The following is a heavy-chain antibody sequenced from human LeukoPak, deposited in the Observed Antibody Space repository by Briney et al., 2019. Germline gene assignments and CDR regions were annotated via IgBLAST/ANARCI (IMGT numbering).Heavy chain of an antibody. CDR1: GYTFTGYY. CDR2: INPKSGGT. Sequence: ASVKVSCKASGYTFTGYYMHWVRQAPGQGLEWMGWINPKSGGTNYAQKFQGRVTMTRDTSISTAYMELSRLRSDDTAVYYCARDANIVVVPAASDYWGQGTLVTVSS. V-gene: IGHV1-2*02. D-gene: IGHD2-2*01. J-gene: IGHJ4*02. CDR3: ARDANIVVVPAASDY.